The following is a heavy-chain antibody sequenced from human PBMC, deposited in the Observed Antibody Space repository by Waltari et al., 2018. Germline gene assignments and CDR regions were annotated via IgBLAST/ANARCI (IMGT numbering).Heavy chain of an antibody. D-gene: IGHD6-19*01. Sequence: EVQLVESGGGLIQPGGSLRLSCAASGFTVSSNYMSWARQAPGKGLEWVSVIYSGGSTYYADSVKGRYTISRDNSKNTLYLQMNSLRAEDTAVYYCARDRPRPYSSGWPDAFDIWGQGTMVTVSS. CDR1: GFTVSSNY. J-gene: IGHJ3*02. V-gene: IGHV3-53*01. CDR2: IYSGGST. CDR3: ARDRPRPYSSGWPDAFDI.